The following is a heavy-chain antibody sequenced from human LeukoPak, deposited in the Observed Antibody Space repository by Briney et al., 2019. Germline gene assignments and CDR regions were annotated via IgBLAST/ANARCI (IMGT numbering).Heavy chain of an antibody. CDR1: GGSISSYY. CDR2: IYYSGST. J-gene: IGHJ4*02. CDR3: AGAGYSSSWTPSFDY. D-gene: IGHD6-13*01. V-gene: IGHV4-59*12. Sequence: PSETLSLTCTVSGGSISSYYWSWIRQPPGKGLEWIGYIYYSGSTNYNPSLKSRVTISVDTSKNQFSLKLSSVTAADTAVYYCAGAGYSSSWTPSFDYWGQGTLVTVSS.